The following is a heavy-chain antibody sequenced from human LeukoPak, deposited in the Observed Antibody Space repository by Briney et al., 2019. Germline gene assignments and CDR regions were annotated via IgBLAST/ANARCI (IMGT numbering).Heavy chain of an antibody. CDR3: ARDRRIYSSSLDWYFDL. CDR2: INPSGGST. D-gene: IGHD6-13*01. J-gene: IGHJ2*01. V-gene: IGHV1-46*01. Sequence: GASVKVSCKASGYTFTSYYMHWVRQAPGQGLEWMGIINPSGGSTSYAQKFQGRVTMTRDTSTSTVYMELSSLRSEDTAVYYCARDRRIYSSSLDWYFDLWGRGTLVTVSS. CDR1: GYTFTSYY.